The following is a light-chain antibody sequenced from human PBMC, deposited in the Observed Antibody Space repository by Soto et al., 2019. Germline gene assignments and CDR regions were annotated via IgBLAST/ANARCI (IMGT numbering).Light chain of an antibody. CDR2: GAS. Sequence: EIVLTQSPGILSLSPGERATLSCRASQSVSSSYLAWYQQKPGQAPRLLIYGASSRATGIPDRFSGSGSGTDFTLTISRLEPEDSAVYYCQQYGSSVTFGQGTKVEIK. J-gene: IGKJ1*01. V-gene: IGKV3-20*01. CDR1: QSVSSSY. CDR3: QQYGSSVT.